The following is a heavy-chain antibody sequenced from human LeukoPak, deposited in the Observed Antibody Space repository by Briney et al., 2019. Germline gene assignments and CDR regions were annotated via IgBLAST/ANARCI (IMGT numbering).Heavy chain of an antibody. Sequence: GASVKVSCRASGYTFPSYFMHWVRQAPGQGLEWMGIINPTGGSTTYAQKFQGRVTMTRDTSTSTVYMELSSLRSEDTAIYYCARDQGPRYFDYWGQGTLVTVSS. CDR2: INPTGGST. J-gene: IGHJ4*02. CDR1: GYTFPSYF. V-gene: IGHV1-46*01. CDR3: ARDQGPRYFDY.